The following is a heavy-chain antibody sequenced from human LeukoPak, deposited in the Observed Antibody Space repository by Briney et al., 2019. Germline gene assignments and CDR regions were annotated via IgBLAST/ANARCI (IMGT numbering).Heavy chain of an antibody. V-gene: IGHV4-59*01. CDR1: GGSISSYY. D-gene: IGHD1-1*01. J-gene: IGHJ4*02. CDR3: ARDPTGTYVDY. Sequence: SETLSLTCTVSGGSISSYYWSWIRQPPGKGLEWVGYMYYSGSTNYNPSLKSRVTISVDTSKNQFSLRLSSVTAADTAVYYCARDPTGTYVDYWGQGTLVTVSS. CDR2: MYYSGST.